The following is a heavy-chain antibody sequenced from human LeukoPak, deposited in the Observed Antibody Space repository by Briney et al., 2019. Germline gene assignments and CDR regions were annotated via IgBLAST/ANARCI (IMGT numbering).Heavy chain of an antibody. J-gene: IGHJ3*02. CDR3: AKDGDSSGYYYASSDAFDI. V-gene: IGHV3-23*01. D-gene: IGHD3-22*01. CDR1: GFTFSSSA. Sequence: GGSLRLSCATSGFTFSSSAMSWVRQAPGKGLEWVSAISGSGGSTYYADSVKGRFTISRDNSKNTLYLQMNSLRAEDTAVYYCAKDGDSSGYYYASSDAFDIWGQGTMVTVSS. CDR2: ISGSGGST.